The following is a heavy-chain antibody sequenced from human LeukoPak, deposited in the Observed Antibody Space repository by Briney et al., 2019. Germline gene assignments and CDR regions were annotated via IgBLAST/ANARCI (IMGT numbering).Heavy chain of an antibody. J-gene: IGHJ4*02. CDR1: GFTFSSYA. V-gene: IGHV3-23*01. D-gene: IGHD3-16*01. CDR3: ASLIHVPLPYY. CDR2: ISGSGDTT. Sequence: PGGSLRLSCAASGFTFSSYAMNWVRQAPGKGLEWVSGISGSGDTTYDADSVRGRFTISRDNSKNTLYLQINSLRAEDTAVYYCASLIHVPLPYYWGQGTLVTVSS.